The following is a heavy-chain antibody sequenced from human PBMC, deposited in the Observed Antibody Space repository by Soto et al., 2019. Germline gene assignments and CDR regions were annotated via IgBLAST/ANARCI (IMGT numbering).Heavy chain of an antibody. V-gene: IGHV3-9*01. Sequence: EVQLVESGGGSVQPGRSLRLSCVASGFTFHKYVMHWVRQAPGKGLECVSSIHPTSNPKGYADSVKGRFTISRDNAKNSLYLQMNSLRTEDTALYFCVKYSPNGSIDYWGQGTLVTVSS. D-gene: IGHD3-10*01. J-gene: IGHJ4*02. CDR2: IHPTSNPK. CDR3: VKYSPNGSIDY. CDR1: GFTFHKYV.